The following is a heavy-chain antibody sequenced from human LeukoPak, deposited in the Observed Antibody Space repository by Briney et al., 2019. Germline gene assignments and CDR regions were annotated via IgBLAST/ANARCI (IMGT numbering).Heavy chain of an antibody. Sequence: GGSLRLSCAASGFTFSIYAIHWVRQAPGKGLGWVAVISYDGSNKYYADSVKGRFTISRDNSKNTLYLQMNSLRTEDTAVYYCARDRSVGPRDFDYWGQGTLVTVPS. V-gene: IGHV3-30*04. J-gene: IGHJ4*02. CDR2: ISYDGSNK. CDR3: ARDRSVGPRDFDY. CDR1: GFTFSIYA. D-gene: IGHD1-26*01.